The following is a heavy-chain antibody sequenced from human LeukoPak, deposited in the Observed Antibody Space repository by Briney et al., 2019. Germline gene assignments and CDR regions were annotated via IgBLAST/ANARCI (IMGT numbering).Heavy chain of an antibody. CDR1: GFTFSRYW. J-gene: IGHJ6*02. Sequence: GGSLRLSCAASGFTFSRYWMTWVRQAPGKGLEWVANTNQDGTERHYVDPVKGRSTISRDNAKNSLYLQMNTLRAEDTAVYYCVRDMDVWGQGTTVPVSS. CDR3: VRDMDV. V-gene: IGHV3-7*05. CDR2: TNQDGTER.